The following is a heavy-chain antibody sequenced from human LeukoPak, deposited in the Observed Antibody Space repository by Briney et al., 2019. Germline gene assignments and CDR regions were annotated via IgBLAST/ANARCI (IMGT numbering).Heavy chain of an antibody. D-gene: IGHD5-12*01. Sequence: ASVKVSCKASGYIFISYGISWVRQAPGQGLEWMGWISAYNGNTNYAQKLQGRVTMTTDTSTSTAYMELRSLRSDDTAVYYCARDWRGYSGYNYWGQGTLVTVSS. CDR3: ARDWRGYSGYNY. V-gene: IGHV1-18*01. CDR2: ISAYNGNT. CDR1: GYIFISYG. J-gene: IGHJ4*02.